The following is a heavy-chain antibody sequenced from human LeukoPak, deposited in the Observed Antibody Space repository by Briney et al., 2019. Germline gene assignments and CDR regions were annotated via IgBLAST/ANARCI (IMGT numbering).Heavy chain of an antibody. CDR3: AKRNGGNSGAFDY. V-gene: IGHV3-23*01. Sequence: GGSLRLSCAASGFTFSSYAMSWVRHAPGKGLEWVSLISGNGVGTYYADSVEGRFTISRDNSKNTVYLQMNSLRAEDTAAYYCAKRNGGNSGAFDYWGQGTLVTVSS. J-gene: IGHJ4*02. CDR1: GFTFSSYA. CDR2: ISGNGVGT. D-gene: IGHD4-23*01.